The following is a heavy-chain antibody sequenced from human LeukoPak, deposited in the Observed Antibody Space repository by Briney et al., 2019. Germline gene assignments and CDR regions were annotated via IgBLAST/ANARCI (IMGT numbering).Heavy chain of an antibody. J-gene: IGHJ4*02. V-gene: IGHV3-43*02. CDR1: GFTFDDYA. D-gene: IGHD5-24*01. CDR2: ISGDAGST. CDR3: AKDIYRGLDMATRPDY. Sequence: GGSLRLSCIAAGFTFDDYAMHWVRQAPGKGLEWVSLISGDAGSTYYADSVKGRFTISRDDSKNSLFLQMNSLSTEDTAFYYCAKDIYRGLDMATRPDYWGQGTLVTVSP.